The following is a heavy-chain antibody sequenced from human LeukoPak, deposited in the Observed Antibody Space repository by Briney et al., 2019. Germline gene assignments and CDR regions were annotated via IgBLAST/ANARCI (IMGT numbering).Heavy chain of an antibody. Sequence: GGSLRLSCAASGFTFSNYAMSWVRQAPGKGLEWVSVISASSGSTYYADSVKGRFTISRDNARDTLYLQMNSLRVDDTAVYYCARVRGGNWGRGTLVTVSS. D-gene: IGHD3-16*01. V-gene: IGHV3-23*01. CDR3: ARVRGGN. J-gene: IGHJ1*01. CDR2: ISASSGST. CDR1: GFTFSNYA.